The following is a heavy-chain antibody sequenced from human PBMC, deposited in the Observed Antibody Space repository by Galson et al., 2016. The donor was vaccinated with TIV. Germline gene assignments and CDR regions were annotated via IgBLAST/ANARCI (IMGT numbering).Heavy chain of an antibody. CDR1: GGTFSAYA. J-gene: IGHJ1*01. D-gene: IGHD3-10*01. CDR2: IIPIFGTP. CDR3: ARGPYYFGSGSEEN. V-gene: IGHV1-69*05. Sequence: SVKVSCKASGGTFSAYAINWVRQAPGQGLEWMGGIIPIFGTPNYAQKFQGRVTITTDESTNTAYMELSSLRSEDTAVYYCARGPYYFGSGSEENWGQGTLVTVSS.